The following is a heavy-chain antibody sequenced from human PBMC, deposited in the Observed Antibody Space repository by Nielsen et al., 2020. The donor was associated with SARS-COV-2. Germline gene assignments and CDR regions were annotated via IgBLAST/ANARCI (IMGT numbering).Heavy chain of an antibody. CDR1: GDSVSSHDW. Sequence: SETLSLTCAVSGDSVSSHDWWTWVRPSPGKGLEWIGEVSHSGSTNYNPSPKSRVTLSMDKSKNQFSLRLTSVSAADTAVYFCARGDLVVVPSPLLGLGHIFYYFCLDVWGKGTTVIVSS. J-gene: IGHJ6*03. V-gene: IGHV4-4*02. CDR3: ARGDLVVVPSPLLGLGHIFYYFCLDV. D-gene: IGHD2-2*02. CDR2: VSHSGST.